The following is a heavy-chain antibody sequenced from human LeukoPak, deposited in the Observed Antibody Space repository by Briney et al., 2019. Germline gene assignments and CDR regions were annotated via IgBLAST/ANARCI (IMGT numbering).Heavy chain of an antibody. D-gene: IGHD6-19*01. CDR1: GYTFTGYY. CDR2: INPNSGGT. CDR3: ARDSPRRSGWGIDY. Sequence: GASVKVSCKASGYTFTGYYMHWVRQAPGQGLEWMGWINPNSGGTNYAKKFQGRVTMTTDTSTSTAYMELRSLRSDDTAVYYCARDSPRRSGWGIDYWGQGTLVTVSS. V-gene: IGHV1-2*02. J-gene: IGHJ4*02.